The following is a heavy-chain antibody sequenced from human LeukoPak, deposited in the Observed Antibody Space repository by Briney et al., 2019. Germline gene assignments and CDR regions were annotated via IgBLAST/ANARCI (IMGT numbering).Heavy chain of an antibody. Sequence: SETLSLTCTVSGGSLSSGSDYWSWIRQSAGKGLEWIGRIYASGSTNYNPSLKSRVTISVDTSRNQFSLKLSSVTAADTAVYYCARSGYSNFDYWGQGTLVTVSS. J-gene: IGHJ4*02. CDR1: GGSLSSGSDY. D-gene: IGHD3-3*01. V-gene: IGHV4-61*02. CDR2: IYASGST. CDR3: ARSGYSNFDY.